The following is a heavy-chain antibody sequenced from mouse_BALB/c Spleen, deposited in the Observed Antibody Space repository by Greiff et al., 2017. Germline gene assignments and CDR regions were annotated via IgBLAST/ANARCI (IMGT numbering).Heavy chain of an antibody. CDR2: IDPANGNT. V-gene: IGHV14-3*02. D-gene: IGHD1-1*01. CDR3: APYGSSYPFAY. CDR1: GFNIKDTY. J-gene: IGHJ3*01. Sequence: EVQLQQSGAELVKPGASVKLSCTASGFNIKDTYMHWVKQRPEQCLEWIGRIDPANGNTKYDPKFQGKATITADTSSNTAYLQLSSLTSEDTAVYYCAPYGSSYPFAYWGQGTLVTVSA.